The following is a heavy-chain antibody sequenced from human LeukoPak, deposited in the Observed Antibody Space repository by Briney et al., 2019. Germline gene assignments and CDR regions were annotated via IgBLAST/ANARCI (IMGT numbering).Heavy chain of an antibody. V-gene: IGHV4-39*01. CDR2: IYYDGRT. D-gene: IGHD2-8*02. Sequence: KPSETLPLTCNVSGGSISSTTYYWGWIRQPPGKGLEWIGSIYYDGRTYYNPSLQSRLTISVDTSKNQFSLRLSSVTAADTAVYYCARRVYCTGGACRNWYFDLWGRGTLVTVSS. CDR3: ARRVYCTGGACRNWYFDL. CDR1: GGSISSTTYY. J-gene: IGHJ2*01.